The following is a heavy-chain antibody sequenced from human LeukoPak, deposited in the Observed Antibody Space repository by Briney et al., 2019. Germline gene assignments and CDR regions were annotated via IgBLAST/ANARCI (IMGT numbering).Heavy chain of an antibody. Sequence: ASVKVSCKASGYTFTGYYMHWVRQAPGQGLEWMGWINPNSGGTNYAQKFQGRVTMTRDTSISTAYMELSRLRAEDTAVYYCAKRSRVEGGWFDPWGQGTLVTVSS. D-gene: IGHD1-26*01. CDR3: AKRSRVEGGWFDP. CDR1: GYTFTGYY. V-gene: IGHV1-2*02. J-gene: IGHJ5*02. CDR2: INPNSGGT.